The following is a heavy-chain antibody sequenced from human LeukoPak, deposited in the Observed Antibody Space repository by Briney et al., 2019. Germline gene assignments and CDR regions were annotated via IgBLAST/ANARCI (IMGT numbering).Heavy chain of an antibody. CDR3: ASGLYNSRSDY. CDR1: GGPVGSGSYY. Sequence: PSETLSLTCTVSGGPVGSGSYYWSWIRQPPGKGLEWIGYIYYSGSTNYNPSLKSRVTISVDTSKNQFSLKLSSVTAADTAVYYCASGLYNSRSDYWGQGTLVTVSS. D-gene: IGHD6-13*01. V-gene: IGHV4-61*01. CDR2: IYYSGST. J-gene: IGHJ4*02.